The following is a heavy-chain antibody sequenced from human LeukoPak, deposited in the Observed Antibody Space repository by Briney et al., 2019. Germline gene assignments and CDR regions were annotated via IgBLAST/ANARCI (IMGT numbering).Heavy chain of an antibody. CDR3: ARHSLWFGELSPPLGHFDL. Sequence: GESLKISCKGSGYSFTSYWIGWVRQMPGKGLEWMGTIYPGDSDTRYSPSFQGQVTISADKSISTAYLQWSSLKASDTAMYYCARHSLWFGELSPPLGHFDLWGRGTLVTVSS. V-gene: IGHV5-51*01. J-gene: IGHJ2*01. D-gene: IGHD3-10*01. CDR2: IYPGDSDT. CDR1: GYSFTSYW.